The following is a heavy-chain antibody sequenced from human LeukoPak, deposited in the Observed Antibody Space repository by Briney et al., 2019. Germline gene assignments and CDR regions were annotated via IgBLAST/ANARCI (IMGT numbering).Heavy chain of an antibody. Sequence: GGSLRLSCAASGFTFGNYSMSWVRQAPGKGLEWVSTISGSGGSKYYADSVKGRFTISRDNSKNTLFLQMNSLRADDTAVYFCAKDQKSIAATGYDYWGQGTLVTVSS. CDR3: AKDQKSIAATGYDY. CDR2: ISGSGGSK. CDR1: GFTFGNYS. J-gene: IGHJ4*02. D-gene: IGHD6-13*01. V-gene: IGHV3-23*01.